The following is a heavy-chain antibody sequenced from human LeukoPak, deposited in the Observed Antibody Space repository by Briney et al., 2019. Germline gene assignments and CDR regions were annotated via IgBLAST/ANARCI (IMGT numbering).Heavy chain of an antibody. CDR3: AKMGYCSSTSCENDWFDP. Sequence: PGGSLRLSCAASGFTFSSYAMSWVRQAPGKGLEWVSAISGSGGSTYYADSVKGRFTISRDNSKNTLYLQMNSLRAEDTAVYYCAKMGYCSSTSCENDWFDPWGQGTLVTVSS. V-gene: IGHV3-23*01. CDR1: GFTFSSYA. J-gene: IGHJ5*02. D-gene: IGHD2-2*01. CDR2: ISGSGGST.